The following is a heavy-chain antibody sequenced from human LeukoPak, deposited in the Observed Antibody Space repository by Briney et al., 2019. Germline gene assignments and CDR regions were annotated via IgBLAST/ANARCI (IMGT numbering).Heavy chain of an antibody. CDR1: GYTFTGYY. Sequence: ASVKVSCKASGYTFTGYYMHWVRQAPGQGLEWMGWINPNSGGTNYAQKFQGRVTMTRDTSISTAYMELSSLRSEDTAVYYCARGGIGYSYGWGAFDIWGQGTMVTVSS. CDR2: INPNSGGT. CDR3: ARGGIGYSYGWGAFDI. V-gene: IGHV1-2*02. J-gene: IGHJ3*02. D-gene: IGHD5-18*01.